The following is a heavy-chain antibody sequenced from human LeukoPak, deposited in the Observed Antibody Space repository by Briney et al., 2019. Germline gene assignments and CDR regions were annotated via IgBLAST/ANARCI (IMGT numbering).Heavy chain of an antibody. CDR1: GGSISSYY. Sequence: SETLSLTCTVSGGSISSYYWSWIRQPPGKGPEWIGYIYYSGSTNYNPSLKSRVTISVDTSKNQFSLKLSSVTAADTAVYYCAREAPGSYSFDYWGQGTLVTVSS. V-gene: IGHV4-59*01. D-gene: IGHD3-10*01. J-gene: IGHJ4*02. CDR3: AREAPGSYSFDY. CDR2: IYYSGST.